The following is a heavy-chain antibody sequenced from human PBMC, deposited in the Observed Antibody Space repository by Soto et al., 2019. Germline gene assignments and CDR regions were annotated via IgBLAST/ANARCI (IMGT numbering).Heavy chain of an antibody. CDR1: GFTFSSYA. CDR3: AKDFRPFTMTEMAFDI. V-gene: IGHV3-23*01. J-gene: IGHJ3*02. CDR2: ISGSGGST. Sequence: GGSLRLSCAASGFTFSSYAMSWVRQAPGKGLEWVSAISGSGGSTYYADSVKGRFTISRDNSKNTLYLQMNSLRAEDTAVYYCAKDFRPFTMTEMAFDIWGQGTMVTVSS. D-gene: IGHD3-22*01.